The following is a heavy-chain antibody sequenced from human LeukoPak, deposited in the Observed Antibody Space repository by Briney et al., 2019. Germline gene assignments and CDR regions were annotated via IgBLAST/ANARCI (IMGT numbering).Heavy chain of an antibody. J-gene: IGHJ4*02. CDR2: IYSSGST. CDR1: GGSISSYY. Sequence: SEILSLTCTVSGGSISSYYWSWIRQPPGKGLEWIGYIYSSGSTNYNPSLKSRVTISVDTSKNQFSLKLASVTAADTAVYYCARAYYYGSGSYGLDYWGQGTLVTVSS. D-gene: IGHD3-10*01. CDR3: ARAYYYGSGSYGLDY. V-gene: IGHV4-59*01.